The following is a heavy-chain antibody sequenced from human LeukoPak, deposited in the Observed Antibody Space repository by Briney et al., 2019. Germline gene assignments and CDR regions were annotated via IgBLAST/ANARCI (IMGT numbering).Heavy chain of an antibody. CDR2: INHSGST. J-gene: IGHJ6*04. Sequence: SETLSLTCAVYGGSFSGYYWSWIRQPPGKGLEWIGEINHSGSTNYNPSLKRRVTISVDTSKNQFSLKLSSVTAADTAVYYCARGGYYGSGSYLNNHYYYYGMDVWGKGTTVTVSS. CDR1: GGSFSGYY. V-gene: IGHV4-34*01. D-gene: IGHD3-10*01. CDR3: ARGGYYGSGSYLNNHYYYYGMDV.